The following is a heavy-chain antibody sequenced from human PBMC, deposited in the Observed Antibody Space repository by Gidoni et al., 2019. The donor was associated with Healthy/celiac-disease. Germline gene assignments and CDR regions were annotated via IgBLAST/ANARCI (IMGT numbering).Heavy chain of an antibody. V-gene: IGHV3-7*01. CDR1: GFTFSSYW. CDR2: IKQDGSEK. J-gene: IGHJ4*02. CDR3: ARLPEGYYFDY. Sequence: EVQLVESGGGLVQPGGSLRLSWAASGFTFSSYWMSWVRQAPGKGLEWVANIKQDGSEKYYVDSVKGRFTSSRDNAKNSLYLQMNSLRAEDTAVYYCARLPEGYYFDYWGQGTLVTVSS.